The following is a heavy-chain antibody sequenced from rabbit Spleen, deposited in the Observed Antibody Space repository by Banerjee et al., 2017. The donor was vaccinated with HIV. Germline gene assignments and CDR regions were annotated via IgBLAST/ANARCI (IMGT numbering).Heavy chain of an antibody. Sequence: QSLEESGGDLVKPGASLTLTCTASGFSFSSNYYMCWVRQAPGKGLESIACIYGGGSGSTWHASWAKGRFTISKTSSTTVTLQMTSLTAADTATYFCVRGASSSGYYSLWGPGTLVTVS. D-gene: IGHD1-1*01. V-gene: IGHV1S40*01. CDR1: GFSFSSNYY. J-gene: IGHJ4*01. CDR3: VRGASSSGYYSL. CDR2: IYGGGSGST.